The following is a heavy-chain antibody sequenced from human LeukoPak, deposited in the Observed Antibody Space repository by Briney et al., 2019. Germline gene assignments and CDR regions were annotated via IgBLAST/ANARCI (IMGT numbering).Heavy chain of an antibody. CDR1: GGSISSSSYY. J-gene: IGHJ4*02. V-gene: IGHV4-39*01. CDR3: ARSPIVPTYLFDY. D-gene: IGHD2-2*01. Sequence: LETLSLTCTVSGGSISSSSYYWGWIRQPPGKGLEWIGSIYYSGSTYYNPSLKSRVTISVDTSKNQFSLKLSSVTAADTAVYYCARSPIVPTYLFDYWGQGTLVTVSS. CDR2: IYYSGST.